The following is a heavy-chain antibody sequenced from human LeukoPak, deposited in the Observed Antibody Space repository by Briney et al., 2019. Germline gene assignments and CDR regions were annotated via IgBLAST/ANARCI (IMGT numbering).Heavy chain of an antibody. V-gene: IGHV1-8*01. J-gene: IGHJ6*02. D-gene: IGHD5-18*01. Sequence: GASVTVSCKASGYTFTSYDINWVRQAPGQGLEWMGWMNPNSGNTGYAQKFQGRVTMTRNTSISAAYMELSSLRSEDTAVYYCAREGRYGYINYYYYGMDVWGQGTTVTVSS. CDR2: MNPNSGNT. CDR1: GYTFTSYD. CDR3: AREGRYGYINYYYYGMDV.